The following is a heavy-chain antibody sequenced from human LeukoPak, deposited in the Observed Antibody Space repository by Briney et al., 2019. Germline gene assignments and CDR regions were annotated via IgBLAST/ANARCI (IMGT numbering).Heavy chain of an antibody. D-gene: IGHD3-10*01. CDR3: ARGGWYYYGSGSYYELDY. CDR2: IYTSGST. Sequence: SETLSLTCTVSGGSISSYYWSWIRQPAGKGLEWIGRIYTSGSTNYNPSLKSRVTMSVDTSKNQFSLKLSSVTAADTAVYYCARGGWYYYGSGSYYELDYWGQGTLVTVSS. V-gene: IGHV4-4*07. J-gene: IGHJ4*02. CDR1: GGSISSYY.